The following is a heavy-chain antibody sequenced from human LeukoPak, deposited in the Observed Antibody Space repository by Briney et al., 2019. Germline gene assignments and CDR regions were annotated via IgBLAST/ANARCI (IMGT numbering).Heavy chain of an antibody. CDR1: GFMFNNYW. CDR2: INGDGSES. J-gene: IGHJ3*02. Sequence: GGSLRLSCAVSGFMFNNYWMNWVRQAPGKGLEWVANINGDGSESHSVDSVEGRFTISRDNAKNSLYLQMNSLRGEDTAVYYCARKGGIYCNDGCFHDAFDIWGQGTTVTVSS. D-gene: IGHD2/OR15-2a*01. V-gene: IGHV3-7*01. CDR3: ARKGGIYCNDGCFHDAFDI.